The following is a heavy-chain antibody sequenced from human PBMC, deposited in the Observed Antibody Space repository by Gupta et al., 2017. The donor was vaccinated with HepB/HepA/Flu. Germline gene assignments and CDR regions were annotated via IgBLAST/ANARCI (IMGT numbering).Heavy chain of an antibody. CDR2: INHSGNI. CDR1: GGSVGGYY. Sequence: QVQLQQWGAGLLKPSETLSLTCAVYGGSVGGYYWSWIRQPPGKGLEWIGEINHSGNINYNPSLTSRLAISMITSKNQFSLKLNSVTAADTSVYFCSYNMNFWVHGTLVTVSS. D-gene: IGHD1-1*01. V-gene: IGHV4-34*01. CDR3: SYNMNF. J-gene: IGHJ4*01.